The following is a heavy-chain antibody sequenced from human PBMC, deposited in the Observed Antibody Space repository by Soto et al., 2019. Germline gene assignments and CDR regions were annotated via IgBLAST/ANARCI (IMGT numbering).Heavy chain of an antibody. Sequence: SETLSLTCTVSGGSISSGGYYWSWIRQHPGKGLEWIGYIYYSGSTYYNPSRKSRVTISVDTSKNQFSLMLSSVTAADTAVYYCARGVLGYCSGGSCYSPYNWFDPWCQGTLVTVSS. CDR1: GGSISSGGYY. D-gene: IGHD2-15*01. V-gene: IGHV4-31*03. J-gene: IGHJ5*02. CDR3: ARGVLGYCSGGSCYSPYNWFDP. CDR2: IYYSGST.